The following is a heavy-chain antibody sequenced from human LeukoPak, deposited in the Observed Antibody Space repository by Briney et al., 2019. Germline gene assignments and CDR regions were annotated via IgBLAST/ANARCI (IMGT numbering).Heavy chain of an antibody. Sequence: SETLSLTCAVYGXSFSGYYWSWIRQPPGKGLEWIGEIYHSGSTNYNPSLKSRVTISVDKSKNQFSLKLSSVTAADTAVYYCARDPNSYGYFDYWGQGTLVTVSS. CDR1: GXSFSGYY. J-gene: IGHJ4*02. CDR3: ARDPNSYGYFDY. CDR2: IYHSGST. D-gene: IGHD5-18*01. V-gene: IGHV4-34*01.